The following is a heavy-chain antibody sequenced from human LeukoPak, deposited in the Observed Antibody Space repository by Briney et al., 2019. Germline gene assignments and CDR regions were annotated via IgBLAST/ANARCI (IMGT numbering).Heavy chain of an antibody. CDR3: ARDYYYDSSGYYY. D-gene: IGHD3-22*01. V-gene: IGHV3-20*04. Sequence: PGGSLRLSCAASGFTFSSYSMNWVRQAPGKGLEWVSGINWNGGSTGYADSVKGRFTISRDNAKNSLYLQMNSLRAEDTALYYCARDYYYDSSGYYYWGQGTLVTVSS. CDR2: INWNGGST. J-gene: IGHJ4*02. CDR1: GFTFSSYS.